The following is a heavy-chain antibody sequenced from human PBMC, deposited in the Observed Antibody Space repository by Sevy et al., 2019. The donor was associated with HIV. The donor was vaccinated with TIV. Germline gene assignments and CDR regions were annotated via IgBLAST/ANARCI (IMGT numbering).Heavy chain of an antibody. Sequence: GESLRLSCAASGFTFSSYAMNWVRQAPGKGLDWVSSVSVTGRSTYYADSVEGRFTISRDNSKSTLYLQMNSLRADDTAVYYCAKGYCSGGSCPRDYYYYGMDVWGQGTTVTVSS. V-gene: IGHV3-23*01. CDR3: AKGYCSGGSCPRDYYYYGMDV. CDR1: GFTFSSYA. D-gene: IGHD2-15*01. J-gene: IGHJ6*02. CDR2: VSVTGRST.